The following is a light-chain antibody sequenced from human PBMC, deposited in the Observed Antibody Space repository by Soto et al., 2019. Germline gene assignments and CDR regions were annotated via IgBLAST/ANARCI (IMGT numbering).Light chain of an antibody. CDR2: DAS. J-gene: IGKJ4*01. V-gene: IGKV3-11*01. CDR1: QSVSSY. CDR3: QQRSNWPPLT. Sequence: EIVLTQSPATLSLSPGERATLSCRASQSVSSYLAWYQQKPGQAPSLLIYDASNRATGIPARFSGSGSGTDFNLTISSLEPEDVAVYYCQQRSNWPPLTFGGGTKVEIK.